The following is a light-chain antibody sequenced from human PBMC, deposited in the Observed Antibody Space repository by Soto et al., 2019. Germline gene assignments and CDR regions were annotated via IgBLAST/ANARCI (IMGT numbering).Light chain of an antibody. CDR2: GAS. CDR3: QHYGDSPYT. J-gene: IGKJ2*01. V-gene: IGKV3-20*01. CDR1: QSVSSNY. Sequence: EIVLTQSPGTLSLSPGERATLSCRASQSVSSNYLAWYQQKPGQAPRLLIYGASSRATGIPDRFSGSGSGTHFTLTISRLEPEDFAVYYCQHYGDSPYTFGQGTRLEIK.